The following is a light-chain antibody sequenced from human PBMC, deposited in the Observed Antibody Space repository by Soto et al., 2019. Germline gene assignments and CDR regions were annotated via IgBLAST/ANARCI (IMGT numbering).Light chain of an antibody. Sequence: QPVLTQPPSVSGAPGQRVTISCTGSGSTIGAPYDVHWYQQLPGTAPKLLIYDDTHRPSGVPDRFSGSRSGTSASLAISGLQAEDEADYYCQSYDSSLSVVFGGGTKLTVL. V-gene: IGLV1-40*01. J-gene: IGLJ2*01. CDR1: GSTIGAPYD. CDR2: DDT. CDR3: QSYDSSLSVV.